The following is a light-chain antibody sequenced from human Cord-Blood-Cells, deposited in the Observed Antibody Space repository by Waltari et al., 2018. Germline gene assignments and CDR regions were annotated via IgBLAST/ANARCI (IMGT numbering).Light chain of an antibody. CDR1: QSISSY. V-gene: IGKV1-39*01. J-gene: IGKJ4*01. Sequence: DIQMTQSPSSLSASVGDRVTITCRASQSISSYLNWYQQKPGKAPKLLIYAAYSLQSGVPSMFSGSGSGTDFTLTISSLQPEDFATYYCQQSYSTPPTFGGGTKVEIK. CDR2: AAY. CDR3: QQSYSTPPT.